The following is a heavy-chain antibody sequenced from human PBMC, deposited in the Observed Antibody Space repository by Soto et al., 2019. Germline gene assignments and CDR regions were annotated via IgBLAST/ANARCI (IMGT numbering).Heavy chain of an antibody. V-gene: IGHV4-39*01. CDR2: IYYSGST. D-gene: IGHD2-15*01. CDR3: AWGYCSGGSCYSLVPLDY. Sequence: QLQLQESGPGLVKPSETLSLTCTVSGGSISSSSYYWGWIRQPPGKGLEWIGSIYYSGSTYYNPSLKSRVTISVDTSKNQCSLKLSSVTAADTAVYYCAWGYCSGGSCYSLVPLDYWGQGTLVTVSS. CDR1: GGSISSSSYY. J-gene: IGHJ4*02.